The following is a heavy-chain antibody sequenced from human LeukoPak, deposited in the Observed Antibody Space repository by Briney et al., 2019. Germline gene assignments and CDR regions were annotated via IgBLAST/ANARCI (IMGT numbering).Heavy chain of an antibody. V-gene: IGHV4-61*02. CDR3: ARDTASSSSED. Sequence: SETLSLTCTVSGGSISSGSYYWSWIRQPAGKGLEWIGRIYTSGNTNYNPSLKSRVTISVDTSKNQFSLKLSSVTAADTAVYYCARDTASSSSEDWGQGTLVTVSS. CDR1: GGSISSGSYY. J-gene: IGHJ4*02. CDR2: IYTSGNT. D-gene: IGHD6-6*01.